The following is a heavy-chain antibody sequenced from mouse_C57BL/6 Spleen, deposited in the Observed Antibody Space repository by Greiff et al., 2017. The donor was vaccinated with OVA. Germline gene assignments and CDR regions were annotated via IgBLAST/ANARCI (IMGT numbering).Heavy chain of an antibody. CDR1: GFSFNTYA. D-gene: IGHD2-4*01. Sequence: EVKVEESGGGLVQPKGSLKLSCAASGFSFNTYAMNWVRQAPGKGLEWVARIRSKSNNYATYYADSVKDRFTISRDDSESMLYLQMNNLKTEDTAMDYCVRRGYDYDWFAYWGQGTLVTVSA. CDR2: IRSKSNNYAT. J-gene: IGHJ3*01. V-gene: IGHV10-1*01. CDR3: VRRGYDYDWFAY.